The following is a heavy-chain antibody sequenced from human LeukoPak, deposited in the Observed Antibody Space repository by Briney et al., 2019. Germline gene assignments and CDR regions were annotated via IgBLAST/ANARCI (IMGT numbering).Heavy chain of an antibody. CDR1: GFTFSSYG. D-gene: IGHD3-10*01. CDR2: ISYDGSNK. Sequence: GGSLRLSCAASGFTFSSYGMHWVRQAPGKGLEWVAVISYDGSNKYYADSVKGRFTISRDNSKNPLYLQMNSLRAEDTAVYYCAKDRVGAGGYGMDVWGQGTTVTVSS. J-gene: IGHJ6*02. V-gene: IGHV3-30*18. CDR3: AKDRVGAGGYGMDV.